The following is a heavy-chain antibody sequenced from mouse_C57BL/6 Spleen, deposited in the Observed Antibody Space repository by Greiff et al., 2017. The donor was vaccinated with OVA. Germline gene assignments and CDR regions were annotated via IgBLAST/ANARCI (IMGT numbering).Heavy chain of an antibody. Sequence: EVQLQQSGPELVKPGASVKMSCKASGYTFTDYNMHWVKQSHGKSLEWIGYINPNNGGTSYNQKFKGKATLTVNKSSSTAYMALRSLTSEDSAVYYCARLHDGYYERVGYWGQGTTLTVSS. V-gene: IGHV1-22*01. D-gene: IGHD2-3*01. CDR2: INPNNGGT. CDR3: ARLHDGYYERVGY. J-gene: IGHJ2*01. CDR1: GYTFTDYN.